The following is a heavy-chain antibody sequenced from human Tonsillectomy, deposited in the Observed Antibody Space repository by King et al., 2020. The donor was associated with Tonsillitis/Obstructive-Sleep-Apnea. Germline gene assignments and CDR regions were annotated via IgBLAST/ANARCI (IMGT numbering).Heavy chain of an antibody. CDR2: IYPDDSDT. V-gene: IGHV5-51*01. CDR1: GYSFTNYW. CDR3: ARGAYDFWSGYYSQNYYYYYMDV. J-gene: IGHJ6*03. D-gene: IGHD3-3*01. Sequence: QLVQSGAEVKKPGESLKISCKGSGYSFTNYWIAWVRQTPGKGLEWMGIIYPDDSDTRYSPSFQGQVTISADKSISSAYLQWSSQKASDTAMYYCARGAYDFWSGYYSQNYYYYYMDVWGKGTTVTVSS.